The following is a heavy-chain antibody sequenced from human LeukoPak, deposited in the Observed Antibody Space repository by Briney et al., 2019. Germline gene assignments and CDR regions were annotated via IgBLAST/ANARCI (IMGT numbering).Heavy chain of an antibody. Sequence: PGGSLRLSCAASGFTFSSYAMHWVRQAPGKGLEWVAVISYDGNNKYYADSVKGRFTISRDNSKNTLYLQMNSLRAEDTAVYYCARDLAGLSDYWGQGTLVTVSS. CDR1: GFTFSSYA. J-gene: IGHJ4*02. CDR2: ISYDGNNK. V-gene: IGHV3-30*04. CDR3: ARDLAGLSDY. D-gene: IGHD7-27*01.